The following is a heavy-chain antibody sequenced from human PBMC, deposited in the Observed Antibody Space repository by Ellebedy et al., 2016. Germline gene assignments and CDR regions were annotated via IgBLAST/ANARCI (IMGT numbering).Heavy chain of an antibody. V-gene: IGHV3-48*04. CDR2: MTSDMATI. D-gene: IGHD1-1*01. Sequence: GGSLRLSCVASGFTFSHYSMNWVRHSPGKGLEWVAYMTSDMATIHHRDSVRGRFTISRDNARSSVYLQMNSLRPEDTAAYYCARSVEARFDYWGQGALVTVSS. CDR1: GFTFSHYS. J-gene: IGHJ4*02. CDR3: ARSVEARFDY.